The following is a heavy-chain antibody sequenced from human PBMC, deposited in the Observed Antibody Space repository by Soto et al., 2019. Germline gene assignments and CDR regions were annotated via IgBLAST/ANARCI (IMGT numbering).Heavy chain of an antibody. J-gene: IGHJ3*02. CDR1: GYTFTSYA. V-gene: IGHV1-3*01. D-gene: IGHD5-18*01. Sequence: ASVKVSCKASGYTFTSYAMHWVRQAPGQRLGWMGWINAGNGNTKYSQKFQGRVTITRDTSASTAYMELSSLRSEDTAVYYCARDSRIQLWLTGAFDIWGQGTMVTVSS. CDR3: ARDSRIQLWLTGAFDI. CDR2: INAGNGNT.